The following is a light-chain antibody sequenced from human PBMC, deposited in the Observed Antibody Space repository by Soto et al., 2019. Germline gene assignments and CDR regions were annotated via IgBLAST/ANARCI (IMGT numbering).Light chain of an antibody. CDR2: DAS. J-gene: IGKJ5*01. V-gene: IGKV3-11*01. CDR1: QGVSSY. Sequence: EIRMTQSPSSFSSSPRDRATLSCRASQGVSSYLAWYQQKPGQAPRLLIYDASNRATGIPARFSGSGSGTDFTLTIRSLEPEDFADYFRQQRSNWPPIPFGRGTRVDIK. CDR3: QQRSNWPPIP.